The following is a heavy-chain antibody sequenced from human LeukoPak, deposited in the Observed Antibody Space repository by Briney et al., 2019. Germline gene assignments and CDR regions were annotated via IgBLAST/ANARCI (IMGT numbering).Heavy chain of an antibody. D-gene: IGHD6-19*01. V-gene: IGHV3-23*01. CDR3: AKTTTGYSSGRYPGWPVDY. J-gene: IGHJ4*02. Sequence: GGSLRLSCAASGFTFSSYAVSWVRHAPGKGVEGVSAISGSGGGTYYADSVKGLFTISRDNSKNTLYLQMNSLSTEDTAVYYCAKTTTGYSSGRYPGWPVDYWGQGTLVTVSS. CDR1: GFTFSSYA. CDR2: ISGSGGGT.